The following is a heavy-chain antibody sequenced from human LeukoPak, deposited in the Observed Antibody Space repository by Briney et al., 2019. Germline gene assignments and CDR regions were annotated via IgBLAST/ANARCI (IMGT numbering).Heavy chain of an antibody. CDR1: GYTFTSYG. D-gene: IGHD3-22*01. CDR3: AREGDDYYDSSGYYLN. Sequence: APVKVSCKASGYTFTSYGISWVRQAPGQGLEWMGWISAYNGNTNYAQKLQGRVTMTTDTSTSTAYMELRSLRSDDTAVYYCAREGDDYYDSSGYYLNWGQGTLVTVSS. J-gene: IGHJ4*02. V-gene: IGHV1-18*01. CDR2: ISAYNGNT.